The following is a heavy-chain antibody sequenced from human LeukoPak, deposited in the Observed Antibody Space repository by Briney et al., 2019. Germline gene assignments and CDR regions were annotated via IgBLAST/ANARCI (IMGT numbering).Heavy chain of an antibody. V-gene: IGHV3-11*04. CDR3: ARVKGAHAFDI. CDR2: ISYSGSTM. CDR1: GFTFSDYY. D-gene: IGHD3-16*01. J-gene: IGHJ3*02. Sequence: GGSLRLSCAASGFTFSDYYISWFRQAPGKGLEWVSYISYSGSTMYYADSVRGRFTISRDNAKNSLFLQMNSLRAEDTAVYYCARVKGAHAFDIWGQGTMVTVSS.